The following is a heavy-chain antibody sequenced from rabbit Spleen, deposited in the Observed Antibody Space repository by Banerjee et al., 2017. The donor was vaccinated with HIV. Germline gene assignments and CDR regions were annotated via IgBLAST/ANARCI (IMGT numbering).Heavy chain of an antibody. D-gene: IGHD4-1*01. Sequence: QEQLEESGGGLVKPEGSLTLTCKASGFSFSDRDVMCWVRQAPGKGLEWIACINTATGRAVYASWAKGRFTISKTSSTTVTLQMTSLTAADTATYFCARDLAGAIGWNFYLWGPGTLVTVS. CDR3: ARDLAGAIGWNFYL. CDR2: INTATGRA. CDR1: GFSFSDRDV. V-gene: IGHV1S45*01. J-gene: IGHJ4*01.